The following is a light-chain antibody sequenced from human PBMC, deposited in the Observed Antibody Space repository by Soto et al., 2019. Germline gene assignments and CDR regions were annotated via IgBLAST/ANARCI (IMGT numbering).Light chain of an antibody. V-gene: IGLV2-14*03. J-gene: IGLJ2*01. CDR3: SSYTRSSTVI. CDR1: SSDVGGYDY. Sequence: QSALAQPASVSGSPGQSITISCTGTSSDVGGYDYVSWYQQHPGKVPKLIIYVVTNRPSGVSNRFSGSKSGNTASLTISGLQADDEADYYCSSYTRSSTVIFGGGTKLTVL. CDR2: VVT.